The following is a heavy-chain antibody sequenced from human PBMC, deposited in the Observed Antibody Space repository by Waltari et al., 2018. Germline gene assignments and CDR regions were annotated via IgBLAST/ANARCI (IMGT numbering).Heavy chain of an antibody. D-gene: IGHD6-6*01. CDR3: AKDEGARLAPTFGMDA. CDR2: MTASGLM. Sequence: EMQLLESGGTLVQPGQSLRLSCAASGFPFSTYTMNWVRQAPGRWLEWVAVMTASGLMHYGDSVKGRVIISRDNTKNTLYLEMYRLRVEDTARYYCAKDEGARLAPTFGMDAWGQGTTVIVS. V-gene: IGHV3-23*01. CDR1: GFPFSTYT. J-gene: IGHJ6*02.